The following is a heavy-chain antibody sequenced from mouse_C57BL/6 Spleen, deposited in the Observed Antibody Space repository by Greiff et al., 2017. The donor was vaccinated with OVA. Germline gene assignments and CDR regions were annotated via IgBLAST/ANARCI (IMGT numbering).Heavy chain of an antibody. CDR1: GYTFTDYN. CDR2: INPNNGGT. V-gene: IGHV1-22*01. J-gene: IGHJ2*01. Sequence: VQLKQSGPELVKPGASVKMSCKASGYTFTDYNMHWVKQSHGKSLEWIGYINPNNGGTSYNQKFKGKATLTVNKSSSTAYMELRSLTSEDSAVYYCARQGYYGSSLFDYWGQGTTLTVSS. CDR3: ARQGYYGSSLFDY. D-gene: IGHD1-1*01.